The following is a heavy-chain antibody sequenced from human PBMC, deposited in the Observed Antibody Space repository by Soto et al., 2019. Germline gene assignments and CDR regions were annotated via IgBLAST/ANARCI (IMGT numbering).Heavy chain of an antibody. CDR1: GFTFSDYA. Sequence: PGGSLRLSCVASGFTFSDYAMSWVRQAPGKGLEWVSMISGTGRSTYYADSVKGRFTISRDNSRNTVYLQMNGLRAEDTAVYYCAKVYYYDLSGCGFFDYWGQGTLVTVSS. J-gene: IGHJ4*02. CDR3: AKVYYYDLSGCGFFDY. CDR2: ISGTGRST. D-gene: IGHD3-22*01. V-gene: IGHV3-23*01.